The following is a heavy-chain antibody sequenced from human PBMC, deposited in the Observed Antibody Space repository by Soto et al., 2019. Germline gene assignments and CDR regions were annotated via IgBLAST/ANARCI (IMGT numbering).Heavy chain of an antibody. Sequence: SETLSLTCTVSGGSISSSSYYWGWIRQPPGKGLEWIGSIYYSGSTYYNPSLKSRVTISVDTSKNQFSLKLSSVTAADTAVYYCARHVLRGGYYYYMDVWGKGTTVTVSS. CDR1: GGSISSSSYY. CDR2: IYYSGST. J-gene: IGHJ6*03. V-gene: IGHV4-39*01. CDR3: ARHVLRGGYYYYMDV.